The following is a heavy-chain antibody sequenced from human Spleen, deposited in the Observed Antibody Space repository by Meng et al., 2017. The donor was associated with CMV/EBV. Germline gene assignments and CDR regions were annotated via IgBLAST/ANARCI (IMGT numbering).Heavy chain of an antibody. J-gene: IGHJ4*02. D-gene: IGHD3-22*01. V-gene: IGHV1-18*01. CDR2: ISAYNGNT. CDR1: GYTFTSYV. CDR3: ARSVSRLLPFNFDY. Sequence: ASVKVSCKASGYTFTSYVISWVRQAPGQGLEWMGWISAYNGNTNYAQKLQGRVTMTTDTSTSTAYMELRSLRSDDTAVYYCARSVSRLLPFNFDYWGQGTLVTVSS.